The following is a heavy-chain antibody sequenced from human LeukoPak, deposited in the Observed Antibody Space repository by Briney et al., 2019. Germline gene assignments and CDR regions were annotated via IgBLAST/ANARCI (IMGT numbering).Heavy chain of an antibody. J-gene: IGHJ6*02. CDR1: GDSISSSY. D-gene: IGHD4-11*01. V-gene: IGHV4-59*08. Sequence: SGTLSLTCTVSGDSISSSYWSWIRQPPGKGLEWIGYIYYSETYYNPSLKSRVTISVDTSKNQFSLKLSSVTAADTAVYYCARTQGWGTVNTGYYYGMDVRGQGTTVTVSS. CDR2: IYYSET. CDR3: ARTQGWGTVNTGYYYGMDV.